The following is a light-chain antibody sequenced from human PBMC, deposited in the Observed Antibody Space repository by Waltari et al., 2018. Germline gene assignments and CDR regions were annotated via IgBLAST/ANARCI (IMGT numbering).Light chain of an antibody. CDR3: QQYDNLPSWA. Sequence: DIQMTPSPSSLSASVGARVTLTCQASQDISNYLNWYQQKPGKAPQLLIYDASNFETGVPSRFSGSTSGTDFTFTISSLQPEDIATYYCQQYDNLPSWAFGQGTKVEIK. CDR2: DAS. J-gene: IGKJ1*01. CDR1: QDISNY. V-gene: IGKV1-33*01.